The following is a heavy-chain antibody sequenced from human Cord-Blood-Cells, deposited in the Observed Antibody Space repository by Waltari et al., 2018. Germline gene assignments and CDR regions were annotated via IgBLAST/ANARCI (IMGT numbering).Heavy chain of an antibody. Sequence: EVQLVESGAGLVQPGGSLRLSCAASGFTFSSYEMNWVRQAPGKGVEWVSYISSSGSTIYYADSVKGRFTISRDNAKNSLYLQMNSLRAEDTAVYYCARDGVLLWFGELFDYWGQGTLVTVSS. J-gene: IGHJ4*02. D-gene: IGHD3-10*01. CDR3: ARDGVLLWFGELFDY. CDR2: ISSSGSTI. V-gene: IGHV3-48*03. CDR1: GFTFSSYE.